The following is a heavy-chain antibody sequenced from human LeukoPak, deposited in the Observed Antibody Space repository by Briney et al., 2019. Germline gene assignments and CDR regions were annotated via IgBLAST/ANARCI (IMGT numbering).Heavy chain of an antibody. V-gene: IGHV1-2*02. J-gene: IGHJ4*02. CDR3: AIIAAYGDYGDYFDY. Sequence: ASVKVSCKASGYTFTCYYMHWVRQAPGQGLEWMGWINPNSGGTNYAQKFQGRVTMTRDTSISTAYMELSRLRSDDTAVYYCAIIAAYGDYGDYFDYWGQGTLVTVSS. CDR1: GYTFTCYY. D-gene: IGHD4-17*01. CDR2: INPNSGGT.